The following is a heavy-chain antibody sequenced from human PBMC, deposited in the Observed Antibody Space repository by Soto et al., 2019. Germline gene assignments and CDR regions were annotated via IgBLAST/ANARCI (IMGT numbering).Heavy chain of an antibody. J-gene: IGHJ6*02. D-gene: IGHD2-2*01. Sequence: QVQLVQSGAEVKRPGSSVMVSCTASGGTFSNFGLAWVRQAPGQGLQWVGGIIPLFNTTQYAQTFTGRVTVTADGATGTGYMELSSLRSDDTAVYYCARVSLHCSSATCYSFDQYFGMDVWGQGTTVTVS. CDR2: IIPLFNTT. CDR1: GGTFSNFG. V-gene: IGHV1-69*01. CDR3: ARVSLHCSSATCYSFDQYFGMDV.